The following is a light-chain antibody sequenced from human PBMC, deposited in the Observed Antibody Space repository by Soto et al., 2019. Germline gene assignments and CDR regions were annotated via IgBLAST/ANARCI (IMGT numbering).Light chain of an antibody. V-gene: IGKV1-5*03. J-gene: IGKJ1*01. Sequence: DIQMTQSPSTLSGSVGDRVTITCRASQTISSWLAWYQQKPGKAPKLLIYKASTLKSGVPSRFSGSGSGTEFTLTISSLQSDDYATYHGQHENSYSGAVGQATKVELK. CDR1: QTISSW. CDR3: QHENSYSGA. CDR2: KAS.